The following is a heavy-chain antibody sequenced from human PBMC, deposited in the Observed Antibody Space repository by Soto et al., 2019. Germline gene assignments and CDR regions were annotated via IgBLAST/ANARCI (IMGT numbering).Heavy chain of an antibody. J-gene: IGHJ6*03. CDR1: GFTVSSNY. CDR3: ARGPDSSGYYYYMDV. Sequence: GGSLRLSCAASGFTVSSNYMSWVRQAPGKGLEWVSVIYSGGSTYYADSVKGRFTISRDNSKNTLYLQMNSLRAEDTAVYYCARGPDSSGYYYYMDVWGKGTTVTVSS. V-gene: IGHV3-66*01. D-gene: IGHD6-19*01. CDR2: IYSGGST.